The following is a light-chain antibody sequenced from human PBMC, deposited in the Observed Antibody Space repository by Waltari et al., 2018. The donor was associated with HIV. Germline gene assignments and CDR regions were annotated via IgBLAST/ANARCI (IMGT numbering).Light chain of an antibody. CDR1: QRISNY. CDR3: QQCFTSFVT. V-gene: IGKV1-39*01. Sequence: DIQMTQSPSSLSASVGDSLTITCREGQRISNYLNWYQKKPGRAPKLLIYAGSSLHSGVPSRFRGSGSGTDFTLTISSLQPEDCATYYCQQCFTSFVTFGPVTKVDIK. CDR2: AGS. J-gene: IGKJ3*01.